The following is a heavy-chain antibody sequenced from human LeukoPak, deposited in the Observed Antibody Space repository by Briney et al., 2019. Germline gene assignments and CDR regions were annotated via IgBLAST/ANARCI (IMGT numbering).Heavy chain of an antibody. J-gene: IGHJ4*02. CDR1: GFTFSSYS. CDR3: ARDREGLAVALDY. D-gene: IGHD6-19*01. V-gene: IGHV3-21*01. Sequence: PGGSLRLSCAASGFTFSSYSMNWVRQAPGKGLEWVSSISSSSSYIYYADSVKGRFIISRDNAKNSLYLQMNSLRAEDTAVYYCARDREGLAVALDYWGQGTLVTVSS. CDR2: ISSSSSYI.